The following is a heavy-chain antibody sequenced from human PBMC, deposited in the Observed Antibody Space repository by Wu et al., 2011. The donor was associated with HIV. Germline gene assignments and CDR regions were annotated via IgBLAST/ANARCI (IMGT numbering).Heavy chain of an antibody. D-gene: IGHD3-10*01. CDR3: ARDQGLLWFGSRGWFDP. V-gene: IGHV1-2*02. CDR1: YTFTGYY. J-gene: IGHJ5*02. CDR2: INPNSGGT. Sequence: YTFTGYYMHWVRQAPGQGLEWMGWINPNSGGTNYAQKFQGRVTMTRDTSISTAYMELSRLRSDDTAVYYCARDQGLLWFGSRGWFDPWGQGTLVTVSS.